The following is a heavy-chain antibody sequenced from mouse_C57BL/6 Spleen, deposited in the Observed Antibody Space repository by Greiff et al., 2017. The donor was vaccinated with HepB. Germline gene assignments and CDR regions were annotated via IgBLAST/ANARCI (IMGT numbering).Heavy chain of an antibody. J-gene: IGHJ4*01. D-gene: IGHD1-1*01. CDR1: GFNIKDDY. CDR2: IDPENGDT. CDR3: TIGFTTVVEFTMDY. Sequence: EVKLQESGAELVRPGASVKLSCTASGFNIKDDYMHWVKQRPEQGLEWIGWIDPENGDTEYASKFQGKATITADTSSNTAYLQLSSLTSEDTAVYYCTIGFTTVVEFTMDYWGQGTSVTVSS. V-gene: IGHV14-4*01.